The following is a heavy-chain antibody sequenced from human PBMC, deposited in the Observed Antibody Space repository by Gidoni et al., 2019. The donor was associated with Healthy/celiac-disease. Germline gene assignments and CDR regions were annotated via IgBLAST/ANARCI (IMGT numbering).Heavy chain of an antibody. CDR2: IAYDGSNK. V-gene: IGHV3-30*18. D-gene: IGHD6-6*01. J-gene: IGHJ4*02. CDR3: AKSTLGLYSSSLWGISYYFDY. Sequence: QVQLVESGGGVVQPGRSLRLSCAASGFPFSSYGMHWVRQAPGKGLGGVAVIAYDGSNKYYADSVKGRFTISRDNSKNTLYLQMNSLRAEDTAVYYCAKSTLGLYSSSLWGISYYFDYWGQGTLVTVSS. CDR1: GFPFSSYG.